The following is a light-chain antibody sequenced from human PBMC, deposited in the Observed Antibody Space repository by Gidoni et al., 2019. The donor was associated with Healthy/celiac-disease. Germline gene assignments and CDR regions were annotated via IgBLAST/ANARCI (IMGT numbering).Light chain of an antibody. CDR2: GAS. Sequence: EIVMTQSPATLSVSPGERATLSCRASQSVSSNLAWYQQKPGQAPRLLIYGASTRATGIPARFSGIGSGTEFTLTISSLQSEDFAVYYGQQYNNWPHTFGQGTKVEIK. CDR1: QSVSSN. V-gene: IGKV3-15*01. CDR3: QQYNNWPHT. J-gene: IGKJ1*01.